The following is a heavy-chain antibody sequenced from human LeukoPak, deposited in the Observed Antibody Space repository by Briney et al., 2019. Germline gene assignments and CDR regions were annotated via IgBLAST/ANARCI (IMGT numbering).Heavy chain of an antibody. D-gene: IGHD1-1*01. CDR3: ARDPLGTRPGFDY. Sequence: GGSLRLSCAASGFTFSSHAMHWVRQAPGKGLEWVAVISYDGSNKYYADSVKGRFTISRDNSKNTLYLQMNSLRAEDTAVYYCARDPLGTRPGFDYWGQGTLVTVSS. V-gene: IGHV3-30*04. CDR2: ISYDGSNK. J-gene: IGHJ4*02. CDR1: GFTFSSHA.